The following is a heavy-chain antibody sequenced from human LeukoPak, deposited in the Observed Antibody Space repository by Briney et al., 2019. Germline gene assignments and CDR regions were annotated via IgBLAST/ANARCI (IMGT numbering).Heavy chain of an antibody. J-gene: IGHJ3*02. CDR1: GGSISSSSYH. CDR2: IYYSGST. V-gene: IGHV4-39*01. D-gene: IGHD3-16*01. Sequence: SETLSLTCTVSGGSISSSSYHWGWIRQPPGKGLEWIGSIYYSGSTLYNPSLTSRVTISVDTSKNQFSLRLNSVTAADTAVYYCARQLGAYSYPFDIWGQGTKVTVSS. CDR3: ARQLGAYSYPFDI.